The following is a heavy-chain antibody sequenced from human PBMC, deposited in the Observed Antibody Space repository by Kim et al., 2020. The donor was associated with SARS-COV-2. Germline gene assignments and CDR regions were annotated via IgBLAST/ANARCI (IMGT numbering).Heavy chain of an antibody. J-gene: IGHJ4*02. CDR2: T. CDR3: ARGLTYGDYEY. Sequence: TTYHPSPKSLVTISVDTSKTQFSLKLSSVTAADPAVYYCARGLTYGDYEYWGQGTLVTVSS. D-gene: IGHD4-17*01. V-gene: IGHV4-59*09.